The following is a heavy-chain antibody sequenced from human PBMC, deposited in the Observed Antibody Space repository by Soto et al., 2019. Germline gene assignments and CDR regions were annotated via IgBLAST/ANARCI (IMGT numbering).Heavy chain of an antibody. Sequence: SETLSLTCTVSNDSIRSGTYYWAWIRQPPGRGLEWIGSLSYLGSTYYNPSLKSRVTISVDRSKNQFSLKLSSVTAADTAVYYCARTSGSYFFDYWGQGTLVTVSS. V-gene: IGHV4-39*07. J-gene: IGHJ4*02. D-gene: IGHD1-26*01. CDR1: NDSIRSGTYY. CDR3: ARTSGSYFFDY. CDR2: LSYLGST.